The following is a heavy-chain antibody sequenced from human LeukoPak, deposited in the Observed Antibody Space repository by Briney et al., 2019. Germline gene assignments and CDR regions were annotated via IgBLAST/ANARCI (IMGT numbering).Heavy chain of an antibody. V-gene: IGHV4-59*08. J-gene: IGHJ3*02. D-gene: IGHD6-25*01. Sequence: PSETLSLTCTVSGGSISSYYWSWIRQPPGKGLEWIGYIYYSGSTNYNPSPKSRVTISVDTSKNQFSLKLSSVTAADTAVYYCASRLSDDAFDIWGQGTMVTVSS. CDR2: IYYSGST. CDR1: GGSISSYY. CDR3: ASRLSDDAFDI.